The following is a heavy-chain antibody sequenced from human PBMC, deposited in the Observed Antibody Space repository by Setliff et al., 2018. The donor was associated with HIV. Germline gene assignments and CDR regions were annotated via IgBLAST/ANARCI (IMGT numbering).Heavy chain of an antibody. D-gene: IGHD3-22*01. Sequence: GASVKVSCKASGYPFTSYDINWVRQAAGQGLEWMGWMNPDSRNTGYAQRFEGSVTMTWDTSISTAYMELNNVKFGDTAVYYCARARTDYYDRGRRSHYYIDVWARGATVTVSS. CDR2: MNPDSRNT. V-gene: IGHV1-8*02. CDR1: GYPFTSYD. J-gene: IGHJ6*03. CDR3: ARARTDYYDRGRRSHYYIDV.